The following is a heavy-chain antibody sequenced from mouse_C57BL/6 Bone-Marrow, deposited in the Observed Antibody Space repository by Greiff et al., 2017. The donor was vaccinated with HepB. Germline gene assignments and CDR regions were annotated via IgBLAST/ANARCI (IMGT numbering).Heavy chain of an antibody. J-gene: IGHJ3*01. CDR2: ISSGGSYT. CDR1: GFTFSSYG. V-gene: IGHV5-6*01. Sequence: EVKLVESGGDLVKPGGSLKLSCAASGFTFSSYGMSWVRQTPDKRLEWVATISSGGSYTYYPDSVKGRFTISRDNAKNTLYLQMSSLKSEDTAMYYCARPTVPGFAYWGQGTLVTVSA. CDR3: ARPTVPGFAY. D-gene: IGHD1-1*01.